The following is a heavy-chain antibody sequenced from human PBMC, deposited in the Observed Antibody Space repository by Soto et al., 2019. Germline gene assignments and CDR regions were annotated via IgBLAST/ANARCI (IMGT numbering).Heavy chain of an antibody. Sequence: GESLKISCKGSGYSFTSYWIGWVRQMPGKGLEWMGIIYPGDSDTRYSPSFQGQVTISAAKSISTAYLQWSSLKASATAMYYFARQIDGSSWYDAFDIWGQGTMVTVSS. J-gene: IGHJ3*02. CDR1: GYSFTSYW. CDR2: IYPGDSDT. V-gene: IGHV5-51*01. CDR3: ARQIDGSSWYDAFDI. D-gene: IGHD6-13*01.